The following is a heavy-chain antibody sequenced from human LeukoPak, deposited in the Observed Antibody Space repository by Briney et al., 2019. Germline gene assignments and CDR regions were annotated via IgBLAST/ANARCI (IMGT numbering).Heavy chain of an antibody. Sequence: SVKVSCKASGGTFSSYAISWVRQAPGQGLEWMGGIIPIFGTAHYAQKFQGRVTITADESTSTAYMELSSLRSEDTAVYYCATTNNFIGSGSYYSDAFDIWGQGTMVTVSS. V-gene: IGHV1-69*13. CDR2: IIPIFGTA. D-gene: IGHD3-10*01. CDR3: ATTNNFIGSGSYYSDAFDI. CDR1: GGTFSSYA. J-gene: IGHJ3*02.